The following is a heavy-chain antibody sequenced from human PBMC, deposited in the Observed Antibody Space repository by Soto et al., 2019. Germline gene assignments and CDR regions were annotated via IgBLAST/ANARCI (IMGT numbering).Heavy chain of an antibody. CDR3: AHTIVVVPTAHDAFDV. CDR2: LYWDADK. D-gene: IGHD2-2*01. J-gene: IGHJ3*01. V-gene: IGHV2-5*02. CDR1: GFSLSSIGVG. Sequence: QITLKESGPPLVKPTQSLTLTCTFSGFSLSSIGVGVGWIRQPPGKALEWLGILYWDADKHYSPSLKSRISIAKDTSKDQVVLTLTNMDPVDTATYYCAHTIVVVPTAHDAFDVWGQGTMVTVSS.